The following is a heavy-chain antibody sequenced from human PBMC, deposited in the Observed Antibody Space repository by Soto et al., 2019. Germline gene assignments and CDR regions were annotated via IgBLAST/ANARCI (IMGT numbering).Heavy chain of an antibody. V-gene: IGHV3-30-3*01. CDR3: ARDAEWFSVWSAYYYYYGMDV. J-gene: IGHJ6*02. D-gene: IGHD3-3*01. CDR1: GFTFSSYA. CDR2: ISYDGSNK. Sequence: PGGSLRLSCAASGFTFSSYAMHWVRQTPGKGLEWVAVISYDGSNKYYADSVKGRFTISRDNSKNTLYLQMNSLRAEDTAVYYCARDAEWFSVWSAYYYYYGMDVWGQGTTVTVSS.